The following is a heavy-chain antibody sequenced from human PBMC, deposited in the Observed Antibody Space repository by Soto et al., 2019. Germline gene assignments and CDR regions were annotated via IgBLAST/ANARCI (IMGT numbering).Heavy chain of an antibody. D-gene: IGHD2-2*01. V-gene: IGHV3-30*18. Sequence: ESGGGVVQPGRSLRLSCAASGFTFSSYGMHWVRQAPGKGLEWVAVISYDGSNKYYADSVKGRFTISRDNSKNTLYLQMNSLRAEDTAVYYCAKDAQYQQNYYYYGMDVWGQGTTVTVSS. CDR2: ISYDGSNK. J-gene: IGHJ6*02. CDR1: GFTFSSYG. CDR3: AKDAQYQQNYYYYGMDV.